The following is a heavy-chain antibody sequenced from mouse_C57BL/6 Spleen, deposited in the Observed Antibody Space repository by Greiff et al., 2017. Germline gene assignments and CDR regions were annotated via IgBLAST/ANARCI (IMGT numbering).Heavy chain of an antibody. CDR3: ARHEGGLRPLGY. V-gene: IGHV1-62-2*01. CDR1: GYTFTEYT. Sequence: VQLMESGAELVKPGASVKLSCKASGYTFTEYTIHWVKQRSGQGLEWIGWFYPGSGSIKYNEKFKDKATLTADKSSSTVYMELSRLTSEDSAVXFCARHEGGLRPLGYWGQGTTLTVSS. CDR2: FYPGSGSI. D-gene: IGHD2-4*01. J-gene: IGHJ2*01.